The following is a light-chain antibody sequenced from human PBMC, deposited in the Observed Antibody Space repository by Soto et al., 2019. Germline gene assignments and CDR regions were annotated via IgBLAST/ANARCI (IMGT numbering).Light chain of an antibody. J-gene: IGKJ1*01. CDR2: GAS. CDR1: QSVSSN. CDR3: QQYNDWLLT. Sequence: ETVLTQSPATLSVSPGERATLSCRASQSVSSNLAWYQQKPGQPPRLLIYGASTRATGIPARFSGTGSGTEFTLTISSLQSEDFALYSCQQYNDWLLTFGQGTKVDIK. V-gene: IGKV3-15*01.